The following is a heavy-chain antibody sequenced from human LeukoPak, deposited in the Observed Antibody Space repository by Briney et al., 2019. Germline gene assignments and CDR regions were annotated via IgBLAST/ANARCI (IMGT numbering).Heavy chain of an antibody. D-gene: IGHD5-12*01. Sequence: GESLKISCKGFGYSFTNYWIGWVRQMPGKGLEWIGIVYPGDSNIRYSPSFQGQVTISADKSTTTAYLQWSSLKASDTAMYYCARHPARYSGYEHYSSSWGYNWFDPWGQGTLVTVSS. V-gene: IGHV5-51*01. CDR3: ARHPARYSGYEHYSSSWGYNWFDP. CDR1: GYSFTNYW. J-gene: IGHJ5*02. CDR2: VYPGDSNI.